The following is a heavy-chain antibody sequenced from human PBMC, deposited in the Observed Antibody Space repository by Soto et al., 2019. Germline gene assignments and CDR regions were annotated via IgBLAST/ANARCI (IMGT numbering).Heavy chain of an antibody. Sequence: SETLSLTCTVSGGSISSSSYYWGWIRQPPGKGLEWIGSIYYSGSTYYNPSLKSRVTISVDTSKNQFSLKLSSVTAADTAVYYCARHVEDTIYYYYYMEVWGKGTTVTVSS. CDR2: IYYSGST. V-gene: IGHV4-39*01. CDR1: GGSISSSSYY. CDR3: ARHVEDTIYYYYYMEV. D-gene: IGHD2-2*01. J-gene: IGHJ6*03.